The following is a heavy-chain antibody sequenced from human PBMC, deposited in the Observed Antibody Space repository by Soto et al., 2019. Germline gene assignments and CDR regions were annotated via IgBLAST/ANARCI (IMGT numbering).Heavy chain of an antibody. CDR1: CGSLSSGDYY. CDR3: ASLSMVRGVLYGMDV. Sequence: SETLSLTCTVSCGSLSSGDYYWSWIRQPPGKGLEWIGYIYYSGSTYYNPSLKSRVTISVDTSKNQFSLKLSSVTAADTAVYYCASLSMVRGVLYGMDVWGQGTTVTVSS. V-gene: IGHV4-30-4*01. CDR2: IYYSGST. J-gene: IGHJ6*02. D-gene: IGHD3-10*01.